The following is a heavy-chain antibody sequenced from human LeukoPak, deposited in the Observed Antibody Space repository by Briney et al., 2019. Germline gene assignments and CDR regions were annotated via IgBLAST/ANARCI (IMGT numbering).Heavy chain of an antibody. CDR2: INPSGGST. Sequence: ASVKVSCKASGYTFTSYYMHWVRQAPGQGLEWMGIINPSGGSTSYAQKFQGRVTMTRDTSTSTVYMELSSRRSEDTAVYYCATHKHYDILTGYYDYWGQGTLVTVSS. D-gene: IGHD3-9*01. CDR1: GYTFTSYY. J-gene: IGHJ4*02. CDR3: ATHKHYDILTGYYDY. V-gene: IGHV1-46*01.